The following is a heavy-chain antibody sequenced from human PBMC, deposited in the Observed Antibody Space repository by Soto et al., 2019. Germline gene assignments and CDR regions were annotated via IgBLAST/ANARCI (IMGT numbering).Heavy chain of an antibody. V-gene: IGHV4-31*03. Sequence: SETLSLTCTVSGGSISSGGYYWSWIRQHPGKGLEWIGYIYYSGSTYYNPSLKSRVTISVDTSKNQFSLKLSSVTAADTAVYYCARSTSNWFDPWGQGTLVTVSS. CDR2: IYYSGST. CDR1: GGSISSGGYY. D-gene: IGHD2-2*01. J-gene: IGHJ5*02. CDR3: ARSTSNWFDP.